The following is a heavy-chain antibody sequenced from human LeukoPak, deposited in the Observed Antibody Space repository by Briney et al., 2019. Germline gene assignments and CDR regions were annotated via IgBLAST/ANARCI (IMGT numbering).Heavy chain of an antibody. CDR2: ISYDGSNK. CDR1: GGTFSSYA. CDR3: ARGEELWFGNAAFDI. V-gene: IGHV3-30-3*01. J-gene: IGHJ3*02. D-gene: IGHD3-10*01. Sequence: SCKASGGTFSSYAMHWVRQAPGKGLEWVAVISYDGSNKYYADSVKGRFTISRDNSKNTLYLQMNSLRAEDTAVYYCARGEELWFGNAAFDIWGQGTMVTVSS.